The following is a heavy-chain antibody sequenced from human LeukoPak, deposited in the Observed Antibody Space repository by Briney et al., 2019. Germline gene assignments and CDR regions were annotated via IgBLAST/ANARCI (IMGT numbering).Heavy chain of an antibody. J-gene: IGHJ4*02. D-gene: IGHD3-22*01. CDR2: IYYSGST. V-gene: IGHV4-59*01. Sequence: SGTLSLTCTVSGGSINSYYWSWIRQPPGKGLEWIGYIYYSGSTNYNPSLKSRVTIPLDTSNNQFSLKLSSVTAADTAVYYCARDTSGYRRGSFDYWGQGTLVTVSS. CDR1: GGSINSYY. CDR3: ARDTSGYRRGSFDY.